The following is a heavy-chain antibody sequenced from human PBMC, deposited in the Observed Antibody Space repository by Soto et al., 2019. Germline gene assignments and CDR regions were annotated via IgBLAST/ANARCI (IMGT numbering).Heavy chain of an antibody. J-gene: IGHJ2*01. CDR3: AGALVVTLWYFDL. Sequence: PSETLSLTCTVSGGSISSGGYYWSWIRQHPRKGLEWIGYIYYSGSTYYNPSLKSRVTISVDTSKNQFSLKLSSVTAADTAVYYCAGALVVTLWYFDLWGRGTLVTVSS. CDR2: IYYSGST. D-gene: IGHD2-15*01. CDR1: GGSISSGGYY. V-gene: IGHV4-31*03.